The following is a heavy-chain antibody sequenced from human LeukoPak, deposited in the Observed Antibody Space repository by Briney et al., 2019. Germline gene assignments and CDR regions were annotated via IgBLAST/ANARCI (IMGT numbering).Heavy chain of an antibody. V-gene: IGHV1-46*01. Sequence: ASVKVSCKASGYTSTSYYMHWVRQAPGQGLEWMGIINPSGGSTSYAQKFQGRVTMTRDTSTSTVYMELSSLRSEDTAVYYCARGSPLGYCSGGSCHNWFDPWGQGTLVTVSS. D-gene: IGHD2-15*01. CDR3: ARGSPLGYCSGGSCHNWFDP. CDR2: INPSGGST. J-gene: IGHJ5*02. CDR1: GYTSTSYY.